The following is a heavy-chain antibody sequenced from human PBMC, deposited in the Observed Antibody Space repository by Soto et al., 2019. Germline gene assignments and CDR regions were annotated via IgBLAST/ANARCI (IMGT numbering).Heavy chain of an antibody. CDR1: GYSFTRYS. CDR2: TNAGNGNT. Sequence: KNRAAKVKVSCKASGYSFTRYSIHWVRQAPGQSLEWMGWTNAGNGNTKYSQKFQGRVTITRDTSASTAYMELSSLRSEDTSVYYCGRDSKWDDTSVGMDVWGQGTKVTVSS. V-gene: IGHV1-3*01. CDR3: GRDSKWDDTSVGMDV. D-gene: IGHD3-22*01. J-gene: IGHJ6*02.